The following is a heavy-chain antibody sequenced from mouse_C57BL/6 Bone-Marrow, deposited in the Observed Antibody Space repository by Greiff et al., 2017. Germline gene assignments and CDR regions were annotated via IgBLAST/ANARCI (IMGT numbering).Heavy chain of an antibody. Sequence: QVQLQQPGAELVKPGASVKLSCKASGYTFTSYWMQWVKQRPGQGLEWIGEIDPSDSYTNYNQKFKGKATLTADTSSSTAYMQLSSLTAEDSAVYYCALFEDGYYEGAMNYWGQGTSVTVSS. CDR3: ALFEDGYYEGAMNY. J-gene: IGHJ4*01. D-gene: IGHD2-3*01. V-gene: IGHV1-50*01. CDR2: IDPSDSYT. CDR1: GYTFTSYW.